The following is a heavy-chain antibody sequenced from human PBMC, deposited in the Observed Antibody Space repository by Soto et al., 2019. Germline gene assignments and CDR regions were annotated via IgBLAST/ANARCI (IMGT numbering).Heavy chain of an antibody. CDR2: ISPNNGNT. CDR3: ARVIYGDYAGFDY. D-gene: IGHD4-17*01. V-gene: IGHV1-46*01. Sequence: GQGLEWMGIISPNNGNTNYAQKFQGRVTMTTDTSTSTVYVELSSLRSEDTAVYYCARVIYGDYAGFDYWGQGTLVTVSS. J-gene: IGHJ4*02.